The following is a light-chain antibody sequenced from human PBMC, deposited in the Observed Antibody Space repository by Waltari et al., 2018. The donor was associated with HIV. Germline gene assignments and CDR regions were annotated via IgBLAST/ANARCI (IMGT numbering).Light chain of an antibody. V-gene: IGKV4-1*01. CDR1: QSIFYSSKNANF. CDR2: WAS. CDR3: QQYYSTPPT. Sequence: MTQSPHSLALSLGERATINCKSSQSIFYSSKNANFLAWYQQKPGQSPKLLIYWASTRASGVPDRFSGSGSRTDFTLSISSLQSEDVAVYFCQQYYSTPPTFGQGTRVEIK. J-gene: IGKJ1*01.